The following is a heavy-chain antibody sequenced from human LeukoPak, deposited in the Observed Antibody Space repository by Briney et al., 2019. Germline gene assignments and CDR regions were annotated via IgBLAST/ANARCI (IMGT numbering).Heavy chain of an antibody. CDR1: GFTFSDHY. CDR2: ITSSGSIT. D-gene: IGHD4-17*01. V-gene: IGHV3-11*01. Sequence: GGSLRLSCTASGFTFSDHYMSWFRLSPGKGLEWLSYITSSGSITDYADSVKGRFTISTDNAKNTMFLQMNSLRPEDTAVYYCARDPDYGDPEWGQGTLVTVSS. CDR3: ARDPDYGDPE. J-gene: IGHJ4*02.